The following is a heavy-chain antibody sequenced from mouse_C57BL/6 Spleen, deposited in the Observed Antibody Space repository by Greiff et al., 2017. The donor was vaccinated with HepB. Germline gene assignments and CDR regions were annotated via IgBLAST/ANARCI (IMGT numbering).Heavy chain of an antibody. V-gene: IGHV1-22*01. CDR1: GYTFTDYN. CDR2: INPNNGGT. D-gene: IGHD3-2*02. CDR3: ARTNGGSGYGYYAMDY. J-gene: IGHJ4*01. Sequence: EVQLQQSGPELVKPGASVKMSCKASGYTFTDYNMHWVKQSHGKSLEWIGYINPNNGGTSYNQKFKGKATLTVNKSSSTAYMELRSLTSEDSAVYYCARTNGGSGYGYYAMDYWGQGTSVTVSS.